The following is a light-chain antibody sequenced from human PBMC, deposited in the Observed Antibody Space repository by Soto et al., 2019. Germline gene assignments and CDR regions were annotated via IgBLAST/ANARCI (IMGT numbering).Light chain of an antibody. J-gene: IGLJ3*02. CDR2: EVS. V-gene: IGLV2-14*01. CDR1: SSDVGYYNY. CDR3: SSYTTSSTQV. Sequence: QSALTQPASVSGSPGQSITISCTGTSSDVGYYNYVSWYQHHPGKAPKLMIYEVSNRPSGVSNRFSGSKSGNTASLTISGLQAEDEADYYCSSYTTSSTQVFGGGTRSPS.